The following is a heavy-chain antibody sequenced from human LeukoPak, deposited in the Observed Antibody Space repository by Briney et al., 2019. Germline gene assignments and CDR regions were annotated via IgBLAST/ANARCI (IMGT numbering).Heavy chain of an antibody. CDR2: INHSGST. J-gene: IGHJ6*02. CDR3: ARGPYWSAKYYYYYGMDV. CDR1: GGSFSGYY. V-gene: IGHV4-34*01. D-gene: IGHD3-3*01. Sequence: NPSETLSPTCAVYGGSFSGYYWSWIRQPPGKGLEWIGEINHSGSTNYNPSLKSRVTISVDTSKNQFSLKLSSVTAADTAVYYCARGPYWSAKYYYYYGMDVWGQGTTVTVSS.